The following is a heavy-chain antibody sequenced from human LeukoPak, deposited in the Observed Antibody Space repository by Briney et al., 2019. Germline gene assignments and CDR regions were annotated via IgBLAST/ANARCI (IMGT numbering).Heavy chain of an antibody. J-gene: IGHJ3*02. V-gene: IGHV1-8*03. Sequence: ASVKVSCKASGYTFTSYDINWVRQATGQGLEWMGWMNPNSGNTGYAQKFQSRVTITRNTSISTAYMELSSLRSEDTAVYYCARGHRGSGSYSHAFDIWGQGTMVTVSS. D-gene: IGHD3-10*01. CDR2: MNPNSGNT. CDR3: ARGHRGSGSYSHAFDI. CDR1: GYTFTSYD.